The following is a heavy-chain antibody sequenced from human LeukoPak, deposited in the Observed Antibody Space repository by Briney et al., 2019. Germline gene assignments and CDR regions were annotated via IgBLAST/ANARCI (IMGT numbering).Heavy chain of an antibody. CDR1: GFTFSSYA. D-gene: IGHD1-14*01. CDR2: ISGNGGST. CDR3: AKDPLSPEYYYYYYGMDV. Sequence: GGSLRLSCAASGFTFSSYAMSWVRQAPGKGLEWVSAISGNGGSTYYADSVKGRFTISRDNSKNTLYLQMNSLRAEDTALYYCAKDPLSPEYYYYYYGMDVWGQGTTVTVSS. V-gene: IGHV3-23*01. J-gene: IGHJ6*02.